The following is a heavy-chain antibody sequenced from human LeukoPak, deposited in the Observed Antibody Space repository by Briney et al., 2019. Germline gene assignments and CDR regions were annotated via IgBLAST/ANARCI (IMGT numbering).Heavy chain of an antibody. D-gene: IGHD5-12*01. Sequence: ASVKVSCKASGGTFSSYAISWVRQAPGQGLEWMGWINPNSGGTNYAQKFQGRVTMTRDTSISTAYMELSRLRSDDTAVYYCARAVYSGYDWGDFDYWGQGTLVTVSS. CDR2: INPNSGGT. V-gene: IGHV1-2*02. J-gene: IGHJ4*02. CDR1: GGTFSSYA. CDR3: ARAVYSGYDWGDFDY.